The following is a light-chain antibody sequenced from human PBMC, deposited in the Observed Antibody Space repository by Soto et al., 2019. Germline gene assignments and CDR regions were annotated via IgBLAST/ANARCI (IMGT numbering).Light chain of an antibody. CDR2: DAS. CDR3: QQRKYWPPLT. V-gene: IGKV3-11*01. J-gene: IGKJ5*01. Sequence: EAVLTQSPATQSLSPGETATLSCRASHDVDIYVAWYQQKPGQAPRLLIYDASNRATGIPARFSGSGSGTDFTLTISSLEPEDLAVYYCQQRKYWPPLTFGQGTRLE. CDR1: HDVDIY.